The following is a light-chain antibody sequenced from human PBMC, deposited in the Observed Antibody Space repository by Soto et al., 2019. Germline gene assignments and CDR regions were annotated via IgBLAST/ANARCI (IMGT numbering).Light chain of an antibody. CDR3: QQRSNWPPT. CDR1: QSVSSY. CDR2: DAS. Sequence: EIVLTQSPGTLSLSPWERATLSCRASQSVSSYLVWYQQKPGQAPRLLIYDASNRATGIPARFSGYGSGTDFTLTITSLEPEDFAVYYCQQRSNWPPTFGQGTRLEIK. J-gene: IGKJ5*01. V-gene: IGKV3-11*01.